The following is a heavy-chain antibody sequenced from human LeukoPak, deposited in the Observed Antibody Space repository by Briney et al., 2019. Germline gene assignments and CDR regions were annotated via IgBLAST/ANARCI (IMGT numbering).Heavy chain of an antibody. Sequence: GGSLRLSCAASGFTFSSYAMSWVRQAPGKGLEWVSAISGSGGSTYYADSVKGRFTISRDNSKNTLYLQMNSLRAEDTAVYYCAKAAGYSSGWYSSTDYWDQGTLVTVSS. CDR2: ISGSGGST. CDR3: AKAAGYSSGWYSSTDY. V-gene: IGHV3-23*01. D-gene: IGHD6-19*01. CDR1: GFTFSSYA. J-gene: IGHJ4*02.